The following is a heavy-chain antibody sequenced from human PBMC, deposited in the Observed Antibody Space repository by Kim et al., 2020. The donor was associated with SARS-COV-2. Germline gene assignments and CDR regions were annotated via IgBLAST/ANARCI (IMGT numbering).Heavy chain of an antibody. V-gene: IGHV3-33*01. Sequence: GGSLRLSCAASGFIFRNYGMQWVRQAPGKGLEWVALTWYDGNNKYYGGSVKGRFIISRDNSKNSLYLQMNSLGPEDTAVYYCARNREAGGSRSHNHYPMDVWGQGTTVTVSS. D-gene: IGHD6-13*01. CDR3: ARNREAGGSRSHNHYPMDV. CDR1: GFIFRNYG. J-gene: IGHJ6*02. CDR2: TWYDGNNK.